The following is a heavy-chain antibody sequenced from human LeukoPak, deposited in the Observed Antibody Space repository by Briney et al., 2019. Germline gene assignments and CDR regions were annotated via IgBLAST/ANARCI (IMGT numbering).Heavy chain of an antibody. V-gene: IGHV3-23*01. D-gene: IGHD2-2*02. CDR2: ISGSGGST. CDR3: AKDSGYCSSTSCYISLDAFDI. J-gene: IGHJ3*02. CDR1: GFTFSSYA. Sequence: GGSLRLPCAASGFTFSSYAMSWVRQAPGKGLEWVSAISGSGGSTYYADSVKGRFTISRDNSKNTLYLQMNSLRAEDTAVYYCAKDSGYCSSTSCYISLDAFDIWGQGTMVTVSS.